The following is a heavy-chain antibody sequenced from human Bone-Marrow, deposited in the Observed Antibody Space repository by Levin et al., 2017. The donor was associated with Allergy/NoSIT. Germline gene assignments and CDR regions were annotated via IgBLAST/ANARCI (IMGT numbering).Heavy chain of an antibody. CDR1: GFTVGNNY. CDR3: ARDRTCSGGTCYGP. D-gene: IGHD2-15*01. V-gene: IGHV3-66*01. CDR2: IYSGGST. Sequence: SCAASGFTVGNNYMKWVRQAPGKGLEWVSLIYSGGSTYYADSVKGRFTISRDNSKNTLHLQMNSLRTEDTAVYYCARDRTCSGGTCYGPWGQGTLVTVSS. J-gene: IGHJ5*02.